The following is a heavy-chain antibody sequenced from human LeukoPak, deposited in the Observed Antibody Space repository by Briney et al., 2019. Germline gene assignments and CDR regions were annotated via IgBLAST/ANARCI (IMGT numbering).Heavy chain of an antibody. V-gene: IGHV4-34*01. CDR2: IHYSGRT. CDR1: GGSFSGYY. Sequence: SETLSLTCAVYGGSFSGYYWSWIRQPPGKGLHWIGYIHYSGRTDYNPSLKSRVTILVDTSKNQVSLKVTSVPAEDTAMYYCARISYYDSSGACFDSWGQGTLVTVSS. CDR3: ARISYYDSSGACFDS. D-gene: IGHD3-22*01. J-gene: IGHJ4*02.